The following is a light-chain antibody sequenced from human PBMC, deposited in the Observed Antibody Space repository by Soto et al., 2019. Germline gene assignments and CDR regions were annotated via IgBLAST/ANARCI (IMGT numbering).Light chain of an antibody. V-gene: IGKV1-33*01. CDR3: QLSGT. CDR2: DAS. CDR1: QDISNY. Sequence: DIQMTQSPSSLSASVGDRVTISCQASQDISNYLSWYQQKPGKAPKLLIYDASILETGVPSRFNGSASGTDFTFTISTLQPEDIATYYCQLSGTFGQGTRLESK. J-gene: IGKJ5*01.